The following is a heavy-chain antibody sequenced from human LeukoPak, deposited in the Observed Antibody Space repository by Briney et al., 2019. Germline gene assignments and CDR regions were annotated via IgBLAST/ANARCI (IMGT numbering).Heavy chain of an antibody. CDR1: GGSVSSYY. CDR2: IYYSGST. J-gene: IGHJ5*02. V-gene: IGHV4-59*02. Sequence: SETLSLTCTVSGGSVSSYYWSWIRQPPGKGLEWIGYIYYSGSTNYNPSLKSRVTISVDTSKNQFSLKLSSVTAADTAVYYCARHSGLRSPFDPWGQGTLVTVSS. CDR3: ARHSGLRSPFDP. D-gene: IGHD3-3*01.